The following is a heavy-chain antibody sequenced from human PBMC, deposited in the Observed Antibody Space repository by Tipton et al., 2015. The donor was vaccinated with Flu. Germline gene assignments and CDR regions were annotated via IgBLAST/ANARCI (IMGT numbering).Heavy chain of an antibody. Sequence: VQLVQSGAEVKKSGESLKISCKGFGDSFISYWIGWVRQMPGKGLEWMGIIYPDDSDTRYSPSFQGQVTISADKSLNTAYLQWTSLKASDTAMYYCARQDCSTSTCYIDNWGQGTLVTVSS. CDR2: IYPDDSDT. CDR3: ARQDCSTSTCYIDN. J-gene: IGHJ4*02. CDR1: GDSFISYW. V-gene: IGHV5-51*01. D-gene: IGHD2-2*02.